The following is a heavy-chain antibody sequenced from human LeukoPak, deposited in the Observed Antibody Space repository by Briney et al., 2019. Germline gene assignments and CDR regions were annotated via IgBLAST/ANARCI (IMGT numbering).Heavy chain of an antibody. CDR1: GFTFASYG. J-gene: IGHJ4*02. D-gene: IGHD3-10*01. CDR2: IRNDGSNK. CDR3: AKAFYGSGSYPQDY. Sequence: PGGSLRLSCAASGFTFASYGMHWVRQAPGKGLEWLAFIRNDGSNKYYADSVKGRFTISRDNSKNTLYLQMSSLGAEDTAVYYCAKAFYGSGSYPQDYWGQGTLVTVSS. V-gene: IGHV3-30*02.